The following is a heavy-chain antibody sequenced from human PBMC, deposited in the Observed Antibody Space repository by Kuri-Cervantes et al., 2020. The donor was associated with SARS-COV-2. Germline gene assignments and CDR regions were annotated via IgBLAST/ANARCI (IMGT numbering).Heavy chain of an antibody. CDR3: AIKPPRGYGDYDY. V-gene: IGHV4-59*01. CDR1: GGFISSYY. J-gene: IGHJ4*02. D-gene: IGHD4-17*01. Sequence: SETLSLTCTVSGGFISSYYWSWIRQPPGKGLEWIGYIYYGGSTNYNPSLKSRVTITLETSTNQFPPKLSSVTAADTAVYYCAIKPPRGYGDYDYWGQRTLVTVSS. CDR2: IYYGGST.